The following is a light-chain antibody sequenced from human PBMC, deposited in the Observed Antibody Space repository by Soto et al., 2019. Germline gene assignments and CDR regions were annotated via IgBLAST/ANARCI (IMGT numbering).Light chain of an antibody. CDR3: QQYGSSPRT. CDR1: QSVSSSY. J-gene: IGKJ1*01. Sequence: EIVLTQSPGTLYLSPGERATLSCRASQSVSSSYLAWYQQKPGQAPRHLIYGASSRATGIPDRFSGSGSGTDFTLTISRLEPEDFAVYYCQQYGSSPRTFGQGTKVEIK. V-gene: IGKV3-20*01. CDR2: GAS.